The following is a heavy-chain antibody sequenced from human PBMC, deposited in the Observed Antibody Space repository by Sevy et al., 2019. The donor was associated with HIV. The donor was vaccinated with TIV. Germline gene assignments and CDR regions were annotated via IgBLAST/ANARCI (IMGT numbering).Heavy chain of an antibody. V-gene: IGHV3-21*01. CDR1: GFTFSSYS. CDR2: ISSSSSYT. D-gene: IGHD6-13*01. J-gene: IGHJ6*03. CDR3: ARGGYSSSWYGGYYYYYMDV. Sequence: GGSLRLSCAASGFTFSSYSMNWVRQAPGKGLEWVSSISSSSSYTYYADSVKGRFTISRDNAKNSLYLQMNSLRAEDTAVYYCARGGYSSSWYGGYYYYYMDVWGKGTTVTVSS.